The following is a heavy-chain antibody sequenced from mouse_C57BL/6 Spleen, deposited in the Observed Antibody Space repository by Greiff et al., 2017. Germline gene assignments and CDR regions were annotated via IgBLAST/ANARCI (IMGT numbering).Heavy chain of an antibody. CDR2: IDPETGGT. J-gene: IGHJ2*01. V-gene: IGHV1-15*01. Sequence: QVQLKQSGAELVRPGASVTLSCKASGYTFTDYEMHWVKKTPVHGLEWIGAIDPETGGTAYNQKFKGKAILTADKSSSTAYMELRSLTSEDSAVYYCTRCNYGSSHFDYWGQGTTLTVSS. CDR3: TRCNYGSSHFDY. CDR1: GYTFTDYE. D-gene: IGHD1-1*01.